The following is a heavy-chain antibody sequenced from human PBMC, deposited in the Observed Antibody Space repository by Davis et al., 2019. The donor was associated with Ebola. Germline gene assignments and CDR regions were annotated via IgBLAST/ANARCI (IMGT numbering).Heavy chain of an antibody. V-gene: IGHV3-64*01. CDR1: GFTFSSYA. J-gene: IGHJ4*02. CDR3: ARDVPPGQYSSSWEFDY. Sequence: GESLKISCAASGFTFSSYAMHWVRQAPGKGLEYVSAISSNGGSTYYANSAKGRFTISRDNAKNSLYLQMNSLRAEDTAVYYCARDVPPGQYSSSWEFDYWGQGTLVTVSS. CDR2: ISSNGGST. D-gene: IGHD6-13*01.